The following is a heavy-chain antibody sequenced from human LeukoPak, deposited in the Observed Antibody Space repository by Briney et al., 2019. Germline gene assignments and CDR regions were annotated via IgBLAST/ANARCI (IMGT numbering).Heavy chain of an antibody. V-gene: IGHV3-30*02. CDR1: GFTFSSYG. CDR2: IRYDGSNK. CDR3: AKGDLTTTGTTSVDY. J-gene: IGHJ4*02. D-gene: IGHD1-1*01. Sequence: PGGSLRLSCAASGFTFSSYGMHWVRQAPGKGLEWVAFIRYDGSNKYYADSVKGRFTISRDNPKNTLYLQMNSLRAEDTAVYYCAKGDLTTTGTTSVDYWGQGTLVTVSS.